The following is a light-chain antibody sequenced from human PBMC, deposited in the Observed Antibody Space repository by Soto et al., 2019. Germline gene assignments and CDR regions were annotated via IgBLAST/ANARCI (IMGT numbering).Light chain of an antibody. Sequence: EIVLTQSPGTLSLSAGERATLSCRASQSVSSSYLAWYQQKPGQAPRFLISDASNRATGIPARFSGSGSGTDFTLTISSLEPEDFAVYYCQHRLNWPWTFGQGTKVDIK. J-gene: IGKJ1*01. CDR3: QHRLNWPWT. CDR2: DAS. V-gene: IGKV3D-20*02. CDR1: QSVSSSY.